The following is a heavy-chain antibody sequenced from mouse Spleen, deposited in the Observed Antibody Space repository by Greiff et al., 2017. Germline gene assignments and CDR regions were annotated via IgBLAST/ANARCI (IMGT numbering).Heavy chain of an antibody. Sequence: DVKLQESGPVLVKPGASVKMSCKASGYTFTDYYMNWVKQSHGKSLEWIGVINPYNGGTSYNQKFKGKATLTVDKSSSTAYMELNSLTSEDSAVYYCARGDDYAWFAYWGQGTLVTVSA. CDR1: GYTFTDYY. D-gene: IGHD2-4*01. CDR2: INPYNGGT. V-gene: IGHV1-19*01. J-gene: IGHJ3*01. CDR3: ARGDDYAWFAY.